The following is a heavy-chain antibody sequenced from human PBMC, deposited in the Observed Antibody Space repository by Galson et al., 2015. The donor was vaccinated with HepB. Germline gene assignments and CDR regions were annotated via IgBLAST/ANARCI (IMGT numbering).Heavy chain of an antibody. Sequence: SVKVSCKVSGYTLTEFSMHWVRQAPGKGLEWMGNFDGEDGGTIYAQKFQVRLILTGDTSTDKAYLELRSLRSEDTAVYYCAILAAAAKGDFDYWGQGTLVTVSS. CDR2: FDGEDGGT. D-gene: IGHD6-13*01. J-gene: IGHJ4*02. CDR3: AILAAAAKGDFDY. V-gene: IGHV1-24*01. CDR1: GYTLTEFS.